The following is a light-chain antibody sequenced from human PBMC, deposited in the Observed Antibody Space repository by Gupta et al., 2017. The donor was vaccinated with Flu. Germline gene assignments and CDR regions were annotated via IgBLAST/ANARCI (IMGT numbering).Light chain of an antibody. CDR1: QSINRD. CDR2: GAS. Sequence: PATLSGSPGERATLSCRASQSINRDLAWYQQKPGQAPRLLIYGASTRANGLPARFSGSGSGTEFTLTISSRQSEDFAVYYCHHQNNCPLTFGQGTKLDIK. V-gene: IGKV3-15*01. J-gene: IGKJ2*01. CDR3: HHQNNCPLT.